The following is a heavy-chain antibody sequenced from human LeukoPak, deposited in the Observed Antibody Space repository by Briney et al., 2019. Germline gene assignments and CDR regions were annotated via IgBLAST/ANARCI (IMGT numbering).Heavy chain of an antibody. V-gene: IGHV4-39*07. CDR2: FHGGLI. Sequence: PAETLSLTCTVSGGSISSDSYYWSWIRQPPEEGLEEIGSFHGGLILYKSSLTSRVTISVDTSKSQFSLKLSSVTAADTAVYYCARGRRGYGYVDYWGQGALVTVSS. J-gene: IGHJ4*02. D-gene: IGHD5-18*01. CDR1: GGSISSDSYY. CDR3: ARGRRGYGYVDY.